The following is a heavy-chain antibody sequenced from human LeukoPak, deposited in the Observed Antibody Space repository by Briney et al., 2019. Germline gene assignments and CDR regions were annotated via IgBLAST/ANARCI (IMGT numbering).Heavy chain of an antibody. J-gene: IGHJ4*02. CDR3: ARAPEFSSGWLLDW. CDR2: IHPSGST. CDR1: GGSISSYY. Sequence: SETLSLTCTVSGGSISSYYWTWIRQSAGKGLEWIGRIHPSGSTNYNPSLESRVTMSLDTSKKQFSLKVTSVTATDTGVYYCARAPEFSSGWLLDWWGQGNLVTVSS. D-gene: IGHD6-19*01. V-gene: IGHV4-4*07.